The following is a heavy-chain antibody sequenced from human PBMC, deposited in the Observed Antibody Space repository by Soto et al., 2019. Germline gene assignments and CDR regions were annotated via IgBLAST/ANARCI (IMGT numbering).Heavy chain of an antibody. CDR1: GGSLSGYY. CDR2: INHSGST. D-gene: IGHD2-2*01. Sequence: KTSETLSLTCAVYGGSLSGYYWSWIRQPPGKGLEWIGEINHSGSTNYNPSLKSRVTISVDTSKNQFSLKLSSVTAADTAVYYCARGWGYCSSTSCPGQYDYWGQGTLVTVSS. J-gene: IGHJ4*02. CDR3: ARGWGYCSSTSCPGQYDY. V-gene: IGHV4-34*01.